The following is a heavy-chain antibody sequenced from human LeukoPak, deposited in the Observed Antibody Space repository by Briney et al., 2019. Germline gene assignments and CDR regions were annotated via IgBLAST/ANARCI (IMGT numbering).Heavy chain of an antibody. V-gene: IGHV3-48*02. CDR2: ISSSRTTV. CDR3: ARDSATAFDY. Sequence: GGSLRPSCAVSGFIFSNSGLHWVRQAPGKGLEWLSYISSSRTTVYSADSVKGRFIISRDNAKNSLYLQMNSLRDEDTAVYFCARDSATAFDYWGQGTLVTVSS. CDR1: GFIFSNSG. J-gene: IGHJ4*02. D-gene: IGHD5-12*01.